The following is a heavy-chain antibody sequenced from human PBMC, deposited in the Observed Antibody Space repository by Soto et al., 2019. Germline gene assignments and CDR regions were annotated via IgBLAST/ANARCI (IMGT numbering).Heavy chain of an antibody. CDR2: ISWNSGSI. CDR1: GFTFDDYA. J-gene: IGHJ4*02. V-gene: IGHV3-9*01. CDR3: AKDISWLAGGAIDY. D-gene: IGHD2-15*01. Sequence: EVQLVESGGGLVQPGRSLRLSCAASGFTFDDYAMHWVRQAPGKGLEWVSGISWNSGSIGYVDSVKGRFTISRDNAKNSLYLQMNSLRAEDTALYYCAKDISWLAGGAIDYWGQGTLVTVSS.